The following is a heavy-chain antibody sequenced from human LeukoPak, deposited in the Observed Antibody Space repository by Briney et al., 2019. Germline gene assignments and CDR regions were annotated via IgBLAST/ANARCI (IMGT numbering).Heavy chain of an antibody. CDR1: GYSFTSYW. D-gene: IGHD3-10*01. CDR3: ARLHHYYGSGSSPYYGIDV. CDR2: IYPGDSDT. Sequence: GESLKISCKGSGYSFTSYWIGWVRQMPGKGLEWMGIIYPGDSDTRYSPSFQGQVTISADKSISTAYLQWSSLKASDTAMYYCARLHHYYGSGSSPYYGIDVWGQGTTVTVSS. V-gene: IGHV5-51*01. J-gene: IGHJ6*02.